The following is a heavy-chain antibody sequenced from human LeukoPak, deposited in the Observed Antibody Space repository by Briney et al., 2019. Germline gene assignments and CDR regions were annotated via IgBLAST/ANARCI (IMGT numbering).Heavy chain of an antibody. V-gene: IGHV3-23*01. CDR2: ISDSGDST. D-gene: IGHD6-19*01. Sequence: GGTLRLSCAPSVFSFSSYGMSWVRPAPGKGLEGVSGISDSGDSTYYADSVKGRFTISRDISKNTLFLQMNSLRAEDAGVYYCAKIQGWFNAAFHIGGQGTMVTVSS. CDR3: AKIQGWFNAAFHI. CDR1: VFSFSSYG. J-gene: IGHJ3*02.